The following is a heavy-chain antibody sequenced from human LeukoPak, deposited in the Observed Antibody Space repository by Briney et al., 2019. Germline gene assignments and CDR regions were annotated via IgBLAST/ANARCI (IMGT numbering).Heavy chain of an antibody. Sequence: ASVKVSCKASGYPFSSHGITWVRQAPGQGLEWMGMIYPRDGSTSYAQKFQGRVAVTRDTSTSTVHMELSGLRSEDTAVYYCARDQEAFDYWGQGTLVTVSS. J-gene: IGHJ4*02. CDR2: IYPRDGST. CDR3: ARDQEAFDY. CDR1: GYPFSSHG. V-gene: IGHV1-46*01.